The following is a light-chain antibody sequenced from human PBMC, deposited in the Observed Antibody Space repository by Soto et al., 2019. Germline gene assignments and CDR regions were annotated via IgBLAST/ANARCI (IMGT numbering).Light chain of an antibody. V-gene: IGLV2-14*01. CDR3: TSFTMSDSFV. Sequence: QSALTQPPSASGSPGQSVTISCTGTSSDVGAYKYVSWYKQDPGKAPNLLIYEVTNRPSGVSSRFSGSKSGNTASLTISGLQAEDEADFFCTSFTMSDSFVFGTGTKLTVL. CDR2: EVT. CDR1: SSDVGAYKY. J-gene: IGLJ1*01.